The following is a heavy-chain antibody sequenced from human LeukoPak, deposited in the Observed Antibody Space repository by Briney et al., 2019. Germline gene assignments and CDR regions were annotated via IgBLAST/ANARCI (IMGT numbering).Heavy chain of an antibody. CDR3: AREIRETVFTRHHYYGIDV. V-gene: IGHV3-13*01. D-gene: IGHD1-1*01. CDR2: IGTVDDT. CDR1: GFTFSTYD. Sequence: GGSLRLSCAASGFTFSTYDMHWVRQVTGKGLEWVSAIGTVDDTYYLGSVKGRFTISRENAKNVLYLQMSSLRVEDTAVYYCAREIRETVFTRHHYYGIDVWGQGTTVTVSS. J-gene: IGHJ6*02.